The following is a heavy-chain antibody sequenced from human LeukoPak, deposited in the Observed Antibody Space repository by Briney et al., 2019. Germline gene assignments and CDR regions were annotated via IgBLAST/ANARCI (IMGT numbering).Heavy chain of an antibody. D-gene: IGHD3-3*01. Sequence: SETLSLTCTVSGGSISSGDYYWSWIRQPPGKGLEWIGYIYYSGSTYYNPSLKSRVTISVDTSKNQFSLKLRSVTAADTAVYSRASPTIFGVASDAFDILGPGTMVTVSS. V-gene: IGHV4-30-4*08. CDR1: GGSISSGDYY. J-gene: IGHJ3*02. CDR2: IYYSGST. CDR3: ASPTIFGVASDAFDI.